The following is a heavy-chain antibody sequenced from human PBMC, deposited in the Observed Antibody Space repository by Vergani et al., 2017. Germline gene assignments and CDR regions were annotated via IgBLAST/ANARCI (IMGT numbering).Heavy chain of an antibody. Sequence: EVQLLESGGGLVQPGGSLRLSCAASGFTFSSYAMSWVRQAPGKGLEWFSAISGSGGSTYYADSVKGRFTISRDKSKNTLYLQMNSLRAEDTAVYYCAKGAAGKGSGRYYYYYGMDVWGQGTTVTVSS. CDR2: ISGSGGST. V-gene: IGHV3-23*01. D-gene: IGHD6-13*01. CDR1: GFTFSSYA. J-gene: IGHJ6*02. CDR3: AKGAAGKGSGRYYYYYGMDV.